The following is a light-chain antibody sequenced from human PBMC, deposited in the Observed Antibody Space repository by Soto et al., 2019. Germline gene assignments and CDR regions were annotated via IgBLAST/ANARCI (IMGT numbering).Light chain of an antibody. CDR1: QSVTGYR. V-gene: IGKV3-20*01. CDR2: AAS. Sequence: IVLTQSPGTLSLSPGQRATLSCRATQSVTGYRLAWYQQKPGQPPRLLISAASTRAAGVPVRFSGSGSGTDFTLTITGLQPEDFAVYYCQQYGASPITFGPGTRLEMK. J-gene: IGKJ5*01. CDR3: QQYGASPIT.